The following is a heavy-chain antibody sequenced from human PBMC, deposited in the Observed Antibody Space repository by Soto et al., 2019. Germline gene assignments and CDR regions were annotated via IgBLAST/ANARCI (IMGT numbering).Heavy chain of an antibody. CDR1: VGCCSCQR. V-gene: IGHV1-69*13. J-gene: IGHJ4*02. CDR3: GSAHN. Sequence: ASLYISCRASVGCCSCQRVSWVRQHPGQRLEGMGGIIPIFRTTNYARKFQGRLTITADESTNTASMAATSLTSEDTAIYYGGSAHNWGQGPLVTVSS. CDR2: IIPIFRTT.